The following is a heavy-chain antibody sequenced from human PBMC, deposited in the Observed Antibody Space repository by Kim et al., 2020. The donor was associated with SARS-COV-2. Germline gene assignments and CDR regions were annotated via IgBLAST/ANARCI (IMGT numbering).Heavy chain of an antibody. J-gene: IGHJ4*02. CDR3: ARVERGTGTSPGETDY. V-gene: IGHV4-59*01. Sequence: SETLSLTCTVSGGSISSYYWSWIRQPPGKGLEWIGYIYYSGSTNYNPSLKSRVTISVDTSKNQFSLKLSSVTAADTAVYYCARVERGTGTSPGETDYWGQGTLVTVSS. CDR2: IYYSGST. CDR1: GGSISSYY. D-gene: IGHD1-1*01.